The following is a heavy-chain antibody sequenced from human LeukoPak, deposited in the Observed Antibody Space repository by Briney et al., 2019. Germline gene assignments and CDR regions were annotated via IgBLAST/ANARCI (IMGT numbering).Heavy chain of an antibody. J-gene: IGHJ4*02. Sequence: GGSLRLSCAASGFTVSSNYMSWVRQAPGKGLEWVGRIKSKTDGVTTDYAAPVKGRFSISRDDSKNTLFLQMNSLKIEDTALYYCTTLTMIVGTHFDYWGQGTLVTVSS. CDR1: GFTVSSNY. D-gene: IGHD3-22*01. CDR2: IKSKTDGVTT. CDR3: TTLTMIVGTHFDY. V-gene: IGHV3-15*01.